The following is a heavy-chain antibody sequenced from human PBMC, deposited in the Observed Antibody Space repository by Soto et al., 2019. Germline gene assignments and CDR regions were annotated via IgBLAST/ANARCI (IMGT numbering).Heavy chain of an antibody. CDR1: EFPIRNYR. J-gene: IGHJ6*02. Sequence: GGSKRHSYASAEFPIRNYRINWLHPGTVEGLEWVSYISSSNRTINYADSVKGRFIISRDNAKNSLYLQMHSLRDEDTAVYYCAREGWPLLQTGMDVWGQGTKVPGS. D-gene: IGHD2-15*01. CDR3: AREGWPLLQTGMDV. CDR2: ISSSNRTI. V-gene: IGHV3-48*02.